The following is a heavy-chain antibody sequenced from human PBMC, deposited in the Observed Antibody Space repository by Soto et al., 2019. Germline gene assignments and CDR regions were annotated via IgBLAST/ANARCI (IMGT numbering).Heavy chain of an antibody. CDR3: ARLNSIVPASEFDY. D-gene: IGHD2-2*01. Sequence: PGGSLRLSCAASGFRFNTYSMNWVRQAPGKGLEWVSSISASGSFIYYADSVKGRFTISRDSAKNSLYLQMDSLRAEDTAVYYCARLNSIVPASEFDYWGQGTLVTVSS. CDR1: GFRFNTYS. J-gene: IGHJ4*02. CDR2: ISASGSFI. V-gene: IGHV3-21*01.